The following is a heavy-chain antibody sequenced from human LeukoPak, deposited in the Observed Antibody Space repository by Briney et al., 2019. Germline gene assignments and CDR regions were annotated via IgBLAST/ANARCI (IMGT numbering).Heavy chain of an antibody. CDR2: IYHSGST. CDR1: GGSISSSNW. CDR3: ARLRGGDPYNWFDP. V-gene: IGHV4-4*02. D-gene: IGHD2-21*02. J-gene: IGHJ5*02. Sequence: SGTLSLTCAVSGGSISSSNWWSWVRQPPGKGLEWIGEIYHSGSTNYNPSLKSRVAISVDTSKNQFSLKLSSVTAADTAVYYCARLRGGDPYNWFDPWGQGTLVTVSS.